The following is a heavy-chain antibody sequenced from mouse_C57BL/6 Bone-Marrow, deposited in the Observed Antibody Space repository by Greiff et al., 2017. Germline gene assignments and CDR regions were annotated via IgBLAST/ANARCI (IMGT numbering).Heavy chain of an antibody. D-gene: IGHD1-1*01. J-gene: IGHJ2*01. V-gene: IGHV5-4*01. CDR2: ISDGGSYT. CDR1: GFTFSSYA. CDR3: ARDYYGSSWYYFDY. Sequence: EVHLVESGGGLVKPGGSLKLSCAASGFTFSSYAMSWVRQTPEKRLEWVATISDGGSYTYYPDNVKGRFTISRDNAKNNLYLQMSHLKSEDTAMYYCARDYYGSSWYYFDYWGQGTTLTVSS.